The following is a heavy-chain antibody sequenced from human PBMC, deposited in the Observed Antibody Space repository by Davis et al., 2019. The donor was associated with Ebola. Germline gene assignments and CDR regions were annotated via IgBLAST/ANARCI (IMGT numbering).Heavy chain of an antibody. CDR2: IYSDGRI. CDR3: AKGLFCSSITCHEGGWFGP. V-gene: IGHV3-53*01. Sequence: PGGSLRLSCAASGFSVSTNYMTWVRQAPGKGLEWVSVIYSDGRIYYADSVKGRFTISRDNSKNTLYLQMHSLRGEDTAVYFCAKGLFCSSITCHEGGWFGPWGQGTLVTVSS. D-gene: IGHD2-2*01. J-gene: IGHJ5*02. CDR1: GFSVSTNY.